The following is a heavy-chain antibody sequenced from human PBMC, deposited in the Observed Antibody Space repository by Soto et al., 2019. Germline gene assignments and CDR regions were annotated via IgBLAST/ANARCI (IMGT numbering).Heavy chain of an antibody. J-gene: IGHJ3*01. V-gene: IGHV3-30*04. CDR1: GFTFSSYP. CDR3: ARLNITFDF. CDR2: ISYDGRNK. Sequence: QVKVVESGGGVVQPGTSLRLSCVASGFTFSSYPMHWLRQAPGKGLEWMAGISYDGRNKFYSDSVKGRFTASRDNAKSTVFLQMNSVKIGDPATYYCARLNITFDFWGQGTVVTVSS.